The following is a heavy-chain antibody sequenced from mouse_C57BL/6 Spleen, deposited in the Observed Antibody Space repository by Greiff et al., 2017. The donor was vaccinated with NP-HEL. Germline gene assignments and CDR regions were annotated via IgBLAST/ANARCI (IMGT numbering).Heavy chain of an antibody. J-gene: IGHJ3*01. Sequence: EVQVVESGGDLVKPGGSLKLSCAASGFTFSSYGMSWVRQTPDKRLEWVATISSGGSYTYYPDSVKGRFTISRDNAKNTLYLQMSSLKSEDTAMYYCARHYYGSSPWFAYWGQGTLVTVSA. CDR1: GFTFSSYG. CDR2: ISSGGSYT. V-gene: IGHV5-6*01. D-gene: IGHD1-1*01. CDR3: ARHYYGSSPWFAY.